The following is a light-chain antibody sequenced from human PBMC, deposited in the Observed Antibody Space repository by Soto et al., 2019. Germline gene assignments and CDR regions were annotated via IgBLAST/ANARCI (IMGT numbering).Light chain of an antibody. CDR2: YDN. CDR3: AAWDDSLNGRV. J-gene: IGLJ3*02. CDR1: NSNIGSNT. V-gene: IGLV1-44*01. Sequence: QSVLTQPPSASGTPGQRVTISCSGSNSNIGSNTVNWYQQLPGTAPKLLIYYDNLRPSGVPDRISGSKSGTSASLAISGLLAEDEGDYFCAAWDDSLNGRVFGGGTQLTVL.